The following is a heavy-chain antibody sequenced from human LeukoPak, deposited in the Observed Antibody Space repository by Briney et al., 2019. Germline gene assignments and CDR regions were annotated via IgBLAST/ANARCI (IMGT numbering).Heavy chain of an antibody. CDR2: INTNTGNP. J-gene: IGHJ4*02. D-gene: IGHD6-13*01. V-gene: IGHV7-4-1*02. CDR1: GYTFTSYA. CDR3: ARGPLRIAAAGTFDY. Sequence: ASVKVSCKASGYTFTSYAMKWVRQAPGQGLEWMGWINTNTGNPTYAQGFTGRFVFSLDTSVSTAYLQISSLKAEDTAVYYCARGPLRIAAAGTFDYWGQGTLVTVSS.